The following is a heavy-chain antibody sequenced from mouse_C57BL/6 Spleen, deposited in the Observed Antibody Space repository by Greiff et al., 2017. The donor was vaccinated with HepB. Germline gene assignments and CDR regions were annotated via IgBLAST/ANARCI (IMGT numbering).Heavy chain of an antibody. CDR2: INPSTGGT. D-gene: IGHD2-3*01. Sequence: EVQLQQSGPELVKPGASVKISCKASGYSFTGYYMNWVKQSPEKSLEWIGEINPSTGGTTYNQKFKAKATLTVDKSSSTAYMQLKSLTSEDSAVYYCARKGGWDYWGQGTTRTVSS. CDR1: GYSFTGYY. J-gene: IGHJ2*01. CDR3: ARKGGWDY. V-gene: IGHV1-42*01.